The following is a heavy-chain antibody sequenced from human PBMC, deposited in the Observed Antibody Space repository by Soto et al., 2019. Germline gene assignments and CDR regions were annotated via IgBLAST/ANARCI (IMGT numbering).Heavy chain of an antibody. CDR3: ATAQGAFEAEYFQY. CDR1: GYTLTELS. CDR2: FDPADGKT. V-gene: IGHV1-24*01. Sequence: ASVKVSCKVSGYTLTELSMHWVRQSPGKGLEWMGGFDPADGKTIYAQKFQGRVTMTEDTSTDTAYMELSSLRSEDTAVYYCATAQGAFEAEYFQYWGQGTLVTVSS. J-gene: IGHJ1*01. D-gene: IGHD3-16*01.